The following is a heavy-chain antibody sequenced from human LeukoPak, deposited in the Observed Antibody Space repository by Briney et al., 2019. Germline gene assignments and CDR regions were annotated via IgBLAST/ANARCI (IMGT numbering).Heavy chain of an antibody. Sequence: SETLSLTCTVSGGSITDYYWNWIRQSPEKGLEWIGYVYYTGTTYYSPSLKSRVAISLDRSKNQFSLNLNSVTAADTAVYYCARSVFWFGDLGYWGQGILVTVSS. V-gene: IGHV4-59*03. J-gene: IGHJ4*02. CDR3: ARSVFWFGDLGY. D-gene: IGHD3-10*01. CDR2: VYYTGTT. CDR1: GGSITDYY.